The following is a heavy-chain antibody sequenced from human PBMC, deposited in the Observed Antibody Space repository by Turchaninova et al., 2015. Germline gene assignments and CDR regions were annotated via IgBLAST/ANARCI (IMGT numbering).Heavy chain of an antibody. D-gene: IGHD7-27*01. V-gene: IGHV3-72*01. J-gene: IGHJ3*01. Sequence: EVQLVESGGGLVQPGGSLRLSCAASGFTFSDHYMDWVRPAPGRGVEWVGRNKNKDKDNTKEYATYMKCRIIISRDDLKNSLYLQMNGLNNEDTAVYYWTRVYQASWGSNACDFWGQGTMVTVSS. CDR1: GFTFSDHY. CDR3: TRVYQASWGSNACDF. CDR2: NKNKDKDNTK.